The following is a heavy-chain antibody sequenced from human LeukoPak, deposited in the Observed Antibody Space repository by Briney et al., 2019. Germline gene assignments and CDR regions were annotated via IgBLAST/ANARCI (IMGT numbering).Heavy chain of an antibody. CDR2: IYYSGST. D-gene: IGHD6-19*01. V-gene: IGHV4-59*01. CDR3: ARLQTVAGTSPFYYYYYGMDV. CDR1: GGSISSYY. Sequence: PSETLSLTCTVSGGSISSYYWSWIRQPPGKGLEWIGYIYYSGSTNYNPSLKSRVTISVDTSKDQFSLKLSSVTAADTAVYYCARLQTVAGTSPFYYYYYGMDVWGQGTTVTVSS. J-gene: IGHJ6*02.